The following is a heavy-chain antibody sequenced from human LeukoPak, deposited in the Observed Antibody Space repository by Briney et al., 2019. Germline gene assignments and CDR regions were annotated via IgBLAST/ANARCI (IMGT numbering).Heavy chain of an antibody. CDR1: GGAISSGSYY. D-gene: IGHD5-12*01. Sequence: KPSQTLSLTCTVSGGAISSGSYYWSWIRQSAGKGLEWIGRIYTSGTTNSNPSLKSRVTISVDTSKNQFSLKLSSVTAADTAVYYCAGVSGYDWESSYDYWGQGTLVTVSS. J-gene: IGHJ4*02. V-gene: IGHV4-61*02. CDR2: IYTSGTT. CDR3: AGVSGYDWESSYDY.